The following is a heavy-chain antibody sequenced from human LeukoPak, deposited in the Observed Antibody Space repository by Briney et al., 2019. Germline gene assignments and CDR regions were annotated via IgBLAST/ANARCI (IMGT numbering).Heavy chain of an antibody. CDR3: ARDPGDTAMVN. D-gene: IGHD5-18*01. V-gene: IGHV1-46*01. CDR2: INPSGGST. Sequence: ASVKVSCKASGYTFTSYYMHWVRQAPGQGLEWMGIINPSGGSTSYAQKFQGRVTMTTDTSTSTAYMELRSLRSDDTAVYYCARDPGDTAMVNWGQGTLVTVSS. CDR1: GYTFTSYY. J-gene: IGHJ4*02.